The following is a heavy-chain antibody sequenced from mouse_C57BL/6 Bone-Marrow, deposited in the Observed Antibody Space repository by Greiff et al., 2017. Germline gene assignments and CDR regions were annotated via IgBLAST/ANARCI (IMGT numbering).Heavy chain of an antibody. CDR2: INPSTGGT. CDR1: GYSFTGYY. J-gene: IGHJ2*01. D-gene: IGHD2-3*01. Sequence: VQLKQSGPELVKPGASVKISCKASGYSFTGYYMNWVKQSPEKSLEWIGEINPSTGGTTYNQKFKAKATLTVDKSSSTAYMQLKSLTSEDSAVYYCARRWLLLYYFDYWGQGTTLTVSS. V-gene: IGHV1-42*01. CDR3: ARRWLLLYYFDY.